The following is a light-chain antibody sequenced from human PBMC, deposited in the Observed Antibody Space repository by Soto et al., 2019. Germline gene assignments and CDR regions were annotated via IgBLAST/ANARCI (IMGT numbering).Light chain of an antibody. V-gene: IGLV2-14*01. CDR2: DVS. J-gene: IGLJ1*01. Sequence: QSVLTQPASVSGSPGQSITISCTGTSSDVGGYNYVSWYQQHPGKAPKLMIYDVSNRPSGVSNRFSGSKSGNTASLTISGLQAEYEADYYCSSYTSSSTLVFGTG. CDR3: SSYTSSSTLV. CDR1: SSDVGGYNY.